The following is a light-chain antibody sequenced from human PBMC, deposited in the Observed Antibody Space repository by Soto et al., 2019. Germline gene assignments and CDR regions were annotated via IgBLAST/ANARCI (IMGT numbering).Light chain of an antibody. J-gene: IGLJ1*01. CDR3: SSYSRSGNYV. V-gene: IGLV2-14*03. CDR2: DVI. CDR1: SSDIGGYTY. Sequence: QSALTQPASVSGSPGQSITISCTGTSSDIGGYTYVSWYQQHPGKAPELTIYDVINRPSGVSNRFSGSKSGNTASLTISGLQAEDEADYYCSSYSRSGNYVFGTGTKLTVL.